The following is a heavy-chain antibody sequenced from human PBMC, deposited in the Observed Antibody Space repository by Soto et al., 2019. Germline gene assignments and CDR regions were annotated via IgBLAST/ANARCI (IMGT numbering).Heavy chain of an antibody. CDR3: SWYDILTGSFDY. CDR1: GGSISSGGYY. V-gene: IGHV4-31*03. D-gene: IGHD3-9*01. CDR2: IYYSGST. Sequence: SETLSLTCTVSGGSISSGGYYWSWIRQHPGKGLEWIGYIYYSGSTYYNPSLKSRVTISVDTSKNQFSLKLSSVTAADTAVYYCSWYDILTGSFDYWGQGTLVTVSS. J-gene: IGHJ4*02.